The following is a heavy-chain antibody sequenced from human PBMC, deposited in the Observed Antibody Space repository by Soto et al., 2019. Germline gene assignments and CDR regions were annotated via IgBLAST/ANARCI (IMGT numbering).Heavy chain of an antibody. Sequence: GASVKVSCKASGGTFSSYAISWVRQAPGQGLEWMGGIIPIFGTANYAQKFQGRVTITADESTSTAYMELTSLRSEDTAVYYCARVNQITMIVVARPLYYWGQGTLVTVSS. CDR2: IIPIFGTA. CDR3: ARVNQITMIVVARPLYY. D-gene: IGHD3-22*01. J-gene: IGHJ4*02. CDR1: GGTFSSYA. V-gene: IGHV1-69*13.